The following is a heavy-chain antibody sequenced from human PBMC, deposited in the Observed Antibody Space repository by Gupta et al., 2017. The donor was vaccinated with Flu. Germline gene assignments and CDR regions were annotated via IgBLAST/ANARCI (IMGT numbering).Heavy chain of an antibody. CDR1: GGSFSASY. CDR2: INHSGST. CDR3: ARHRIKYYYYGMDV. V-gene: IGHV4-34*01. Sequence: QVQLQQCGAALLTPSETRSLICAVNGGSFSASYWSWIRQPPGKGLEWIGEINHSGSTNYNPSLKSRVTISVDTSKNQFSLKLSSVTAADTAVYYCARHRIKYYYYGMDVWGQGTTVTVSS. J-gene: IGHJ6*02. D-gene: IGHD1-14*01.